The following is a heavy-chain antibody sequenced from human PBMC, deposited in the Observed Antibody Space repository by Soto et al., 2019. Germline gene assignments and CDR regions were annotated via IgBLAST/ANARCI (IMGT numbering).Heavy chain of an antibody. V-gene: IGHV3-74*01. Sequence: EVQLVESGGGLVQPGGSLRLSCAASGFTFRDHWMHWVPQAPGKGLVWVSRINSDGSTTTYADSVKGRFTISRDNAKSTLYLQLNSLRAEDTALYYCARGYSSGPDYWGQGTLVTVSS. CDR3: ARGYSSGPDY. D-gene: IGHD6-19*01. CDR2: INSDGSTT. J-gene: IGHJ4*02. CDR1: GFTFRDHW.